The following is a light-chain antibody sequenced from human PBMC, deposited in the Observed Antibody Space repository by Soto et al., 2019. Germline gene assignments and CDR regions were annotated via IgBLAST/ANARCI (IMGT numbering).Light chain of an antibody. CDR3: QQRSNGPPIP. V-gene: IGKV3D-20*02. CDR2: GAS. Sequence: EIVATMSPGPLSLYHRDIAALSCSANQSVRSGYLAWYQQKPGKAPRLLIYGASSRATGLPDRFSGSGSGTDFTLTISSLEPEDFAVYYCQQRSNGPPIPFGQGTGMDIK. J-gene: IGKJ5*01. CDR1: QSVRSGY.